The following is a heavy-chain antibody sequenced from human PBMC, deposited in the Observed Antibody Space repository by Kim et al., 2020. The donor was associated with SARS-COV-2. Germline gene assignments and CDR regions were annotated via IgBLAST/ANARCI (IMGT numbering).Heavy chain of an antibody. Sequence: QTLSLTCAISGDSVSSNSAAWNWIRQSPSRGLEWLGRTYYRSKWYNDYAVSVKSRITINPDTSKNQFSLQLNSVTPEVTAVYYCARERGSGYCSSTSCYTRRFFDYWSQGTLVTVSS. CDR3: ARERGSGYCSSTSCYTRRFFDY. J-gene: IGHJ4*02. CDR2: TYYRSKWYN. CDR1: GDSVSSNSAA. D-gene: IGHD2-2*02. V-gene: IGHV6-1*01.